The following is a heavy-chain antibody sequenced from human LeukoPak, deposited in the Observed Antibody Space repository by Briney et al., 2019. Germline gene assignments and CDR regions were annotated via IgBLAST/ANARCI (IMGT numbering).Heavy chain of an antibody. V-gene: IGHV1-46*01. Sequence: ASVKVSCKASGYIFTSYFMHWVRQAPGRGLEWMGVINPSGGSTNYAQKFQGRVTMTRDMSTSTVYMELSSLRSEDTALYRCARDLRHLKYYDIFTGFDYWGQGTLVTVSS. CDR2: INPSGGST. J-gene: IGHJ4*02. CDR3: ARDLRHLKYYDIFTGFDY. D-gene: IGHD3-9*01. CDR1: GYIFTSYF.